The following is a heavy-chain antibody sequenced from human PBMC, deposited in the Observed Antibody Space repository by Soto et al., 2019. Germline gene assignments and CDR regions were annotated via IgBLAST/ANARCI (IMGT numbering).Heavy chain of an antibody. J-gene: IGHJ3*02. CDR1: GYSFTIYC. CDR3: VPLIDHDAFDI. Sequence: GESLKSSGKGSGYSFTIYCISWVLQMPGKGLEWMGRIDPSDSYTNYSPSFQGHVTISADKSISTAYLQWSSLKASDTAMYYCVPLIDHDAFDIWGQGTMVTVSS. CDR2: IDPSDSYT. V-gene: IGHV5-10-1*01.